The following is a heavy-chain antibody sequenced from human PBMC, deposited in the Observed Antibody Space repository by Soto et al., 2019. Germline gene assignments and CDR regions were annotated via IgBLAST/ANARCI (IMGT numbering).Heavy chain of an antibody. D-gene: IGHD3-3*01. CDR2: ISYDGSYK. CDR1: GFTFSSYG. Sequence: PGGSLRLSCAASGFTFSSYGMHWVRQAPGKGLEWVALISYDGSYKYYADSVQGRFTISRDNSKNTLYLQMDSLYSGDTAVYYSGRDLATIFGGAYWGQGTLVTVSS. CDR3: GRDLATIFGGAY. V-gene: IGHV3-30*03. J-gene: IGHJ4*02.